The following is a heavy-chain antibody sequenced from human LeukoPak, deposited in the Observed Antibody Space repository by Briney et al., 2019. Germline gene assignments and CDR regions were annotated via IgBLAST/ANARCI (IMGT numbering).Heavy chain of an antibody. CDR1: GFTFSRYW. CDR2: IKYDEIEK. Sequence: TGGSLRLSRAASGFTFSRYWMTWVRQAPGKGLEWVANIKYDEIEKYHVDSVKGRFTISRDNAKNSLYLQMNSLRAEDTAVYYCARDTVTVARGDEFDIWGQGTMVTVSS. J-gene: IGHJ3*02. D-gene: IGHD2/OR15-2a*01. V-gene: IGHV3-7*04. CDR3: ARDTVTVARGDEFDI.